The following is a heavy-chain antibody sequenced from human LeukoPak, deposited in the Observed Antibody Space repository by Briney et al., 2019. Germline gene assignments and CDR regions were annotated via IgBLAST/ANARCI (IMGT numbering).Heavy chain of an antibody. D-gene: IGHD5-24*01. CDR2: ISSSSSYI. V-gene: IGHV3-21*01. CDR3: ARDRDGYNRFDY. Sequence: SGGSLRLSCAASGFTFSSYSMNWVRQAPGKGLEWVSSISSSSSYIYYADSVKGRFTISRDNAKNSLYLQTNSLRAEDTAVYYCARDRDGYNRFDYWGQGTLVTVSS. J-gene: IGHJ4*02. CDR1: GFTFSSYS.